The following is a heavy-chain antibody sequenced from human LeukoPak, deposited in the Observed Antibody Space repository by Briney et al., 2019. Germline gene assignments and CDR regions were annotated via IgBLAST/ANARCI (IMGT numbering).Heavy chain of an antibody. CDR3: TRDHGRWNAYYYYGMDV. V-gene: IGHV3-11*05. J-gene: IGHJ6*02. CDR2: ISSSSSYT. Sequence: GGSLRLSCAASGFTFSDYYMSWIRQAPGKGLEWVSYISSSSSYTNYADSVKGRFTISRDNAKNSLYLQMNSLRAEDTAVYYCTRDHGRWNAYYYYGMDVWGQGTTVTVSS. CDR1: GFTFSDYY. D-gene: IGHD1-1*01.